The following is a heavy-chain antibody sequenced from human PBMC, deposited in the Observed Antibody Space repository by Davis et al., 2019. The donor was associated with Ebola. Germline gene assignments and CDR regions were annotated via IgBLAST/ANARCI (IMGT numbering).Heavy chain of an antibody. D-gene: IGHD6-19*01. Sequence: GESLKISCEVSGLSFSDIDMNWVRQAPGKGLEWVSNINGVGSSRSYADSVKGRFTISRDDSKSTLFLQMYALRAEDTALYYCTTRLVNHFDYWGQGALVTVSS. J-gene: IGHJ4*02. CDR3: TTRLVNHFDY. CDR2: INGVGSSR. V-gene: IGHV3-23*01. CDR1: GLSFSDID.